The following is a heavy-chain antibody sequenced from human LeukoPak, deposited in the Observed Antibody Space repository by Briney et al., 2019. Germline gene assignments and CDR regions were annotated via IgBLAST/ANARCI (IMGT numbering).Heavy chain of an antibody. Sequence: GASVKVSCKASGYTFTSYAMHWVRQAPGQRLEWMGWINAGNGNTKYSQKFQGRVTITRDTSASTAYMELSSLRSEDTAVYYCASDGVAGIAAAGMLDYLGQGTLVTVSS. V-gene: IGHV1-3*01. CDR2: INAGNGNT. CDR3: ASDGVAGIAAAGMLDY. D-gene: IGHD6-13*01. CDR1: GYTFTSYA. J-gene: IGHJ4*02.